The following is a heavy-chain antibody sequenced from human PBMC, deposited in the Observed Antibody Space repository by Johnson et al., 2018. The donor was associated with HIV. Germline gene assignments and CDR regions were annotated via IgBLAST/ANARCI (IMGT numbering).Heavy chain of an antibody. J-gene: IGHJ3*02. D-gene: IGHD1-7*01. Sequence: QVQLMESGGGVVQPGGSLRLSCAASGFTFSNFGMHWVRQAPGKGLEWVAFIRYDGSNKYYADSEKGRFTISRDNSKNTLYLQMISLRAEDTAVYYCAKRVSTGTTRVHELDDAFDIWGQGTMVTVSS. V-gene: IGHV3-30*02. CDR1: GFTFSNFG. CDR2: IRYDGSNK. CDR3: AKRVSTGTTRVHELDDAFDI.